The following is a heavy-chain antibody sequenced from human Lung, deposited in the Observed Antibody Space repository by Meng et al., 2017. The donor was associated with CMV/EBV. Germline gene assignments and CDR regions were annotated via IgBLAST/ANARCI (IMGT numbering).Heavy chain of an antibody. D-gene: IGHD4-11*01. CDR3: ARGMDDYSNYNWFDP. CDR1: GGTFSGYA. V-gene: IGHV1-69*05. Sequence: SGGTFSGYAISWVRQAPGQGLEWMGGIIPIFGTANYAQKFQGRVTITTDESTSTAYMELSSLRSEDTAVYYCARGMDDYSNYNWFDPWGQGTLVTVSS. J-gene: IGHJ5*02. CDR2: IIPIFGTA.